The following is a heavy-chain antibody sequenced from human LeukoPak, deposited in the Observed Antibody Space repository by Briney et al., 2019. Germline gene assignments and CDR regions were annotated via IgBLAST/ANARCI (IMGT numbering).Heavy chain of an antibody. J-gene: IGHJ5*02. Sequence: SETLSLTCAVYGVSFSGYYWSWIRQPPGKGLEWIGEINHSGSTNYNPSLKSRVTISVDTSKNQFSLKLSSVTAADTAVYYCARGQLTNWFDPWGQGTLVTVSS. CDR2: INHSGST. CDR3: ARGQLTNWFDP. V-gene: IGHV4-34*01. D-gene: IGHD1-1*01. CDR1: GVSFSGYY.